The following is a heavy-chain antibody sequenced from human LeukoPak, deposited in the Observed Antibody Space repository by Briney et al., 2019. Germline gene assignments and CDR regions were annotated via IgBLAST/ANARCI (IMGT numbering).Heavy chain of an antibody. V-gene: IGHV4-39*01. Sequence: TSETLSLTCNVSGGSINSSSYSWGWIRQPPGKGLEWIGSIYYSGNTYHNPSLKSRVTVSVDTSKNQFSLKLSSVTAADTAVYYCERLFYYGSGNYYTFDYWGQGTLVTVSS. J-gene: IGHJ4*02. CDR2: IYYSGNT. D-gene: IGHD3-10*01. CDR3: ERLFYYGSGNYYTFDY. CDR1: GGSINSSSYS.